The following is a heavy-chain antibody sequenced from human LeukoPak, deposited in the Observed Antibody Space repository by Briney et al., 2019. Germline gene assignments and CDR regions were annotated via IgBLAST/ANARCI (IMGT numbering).Heavy chain of an antibody. D-gene: IGHD6-13*01. V-gene: IGHV3-7*01. CDR3: GRLGGRSSPVGY. J-gene: IGHJ4*02. Sequence: PGGSLRLSCAASGFIFSSYAMSWVRQAPGKGLEWVANIKQDGSEKNYVDSVKGRFTISRDNSKNSLYLQMSSLRAEDTAVYYCGRLGGRSSPVGYWGQGTLVTVSS. CDR2: IKQDGSEK. CDR1: GFIFSSYA.